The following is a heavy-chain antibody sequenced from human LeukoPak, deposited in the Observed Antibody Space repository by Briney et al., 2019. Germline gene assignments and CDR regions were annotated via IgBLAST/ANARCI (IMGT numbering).Heavy chain of an antibody. CDR3: ATQPTSGSSVDH. Sequence: PGGSLRLSCAASGFTFSSYWMSWGRQAPGKGLEWVANIKQDGSEKYYVDSVKGRFTISRDNAKDSLYLQMNSLRAEDTAVYYCATQPTSGSSVDHWGQGTLVTVSS. CDR1: GFTFSSYW. J-gene: IGHJ4*02. D-gene: IGHD6-13*01. V-gene: IGHV3-7*05. CDR2: IKQDGSEK.